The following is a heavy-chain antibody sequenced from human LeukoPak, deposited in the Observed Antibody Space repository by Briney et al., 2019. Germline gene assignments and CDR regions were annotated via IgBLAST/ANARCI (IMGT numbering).Heavy chain of an antibody. CDR2: IYYSGST. J-gene: IGHJ6*03. Sequence: SSETLSLTCTVSGYSISSGYYWSWIRQPPGKGLEWIGYIYYSGSTNYNPSLKSRVTISVDTSKNQFSLKLSSVTAADTAVYYCARVREDDIVVVPAAINYYYYMDVWGKGTTVTVSS. D-gene: IGHD2-2*02. V-gene: IGHV4-61*01. CDR3: ARVREDDIVVVPAAINYYYYMDV. CDR1: GYSISSGYY.